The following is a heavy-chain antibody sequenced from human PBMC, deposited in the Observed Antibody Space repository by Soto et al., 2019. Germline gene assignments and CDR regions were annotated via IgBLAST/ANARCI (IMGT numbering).Heavy chain of an antibody. Sequence: GGSLRLSCAASGFTFSSYAMSWVRQAPGKGLEWVSAISGSGGSTYYADSVKGRFTISRDNSKNTLYLQMNSLRAEDTAVYYCAKGPYYDFWSGNNWFDPWGQGTLVTVSS. CDR1: GFTFSSYA. V-gene: IGHV3-23*01. CDR3: AKGPYYDFWSGNNWFDP. CDR2: ISGSGGST. D-gene: IGHD3-3*01. J-gene: IGHJ5*02.